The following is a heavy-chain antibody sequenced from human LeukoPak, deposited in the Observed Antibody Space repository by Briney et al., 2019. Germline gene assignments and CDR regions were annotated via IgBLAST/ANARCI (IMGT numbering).Heavy chain of an antibody. CDR3: ARDLPGPGHI. CDR2: IGTVDDT. Sequence: GGSLRLSCEASGFTFSRYDMHWVRQPTGKVLEWVSAIGTVDDTYYLDSVKGRFTISREDAKNSLYLQMNNLRAEDTAVYYCARDLPGPGHIWGQGTMVTVSS. CDR1: GFTFSRYD. V-gene: IGHV3-13*01. J-gene: IGHJ3*02.